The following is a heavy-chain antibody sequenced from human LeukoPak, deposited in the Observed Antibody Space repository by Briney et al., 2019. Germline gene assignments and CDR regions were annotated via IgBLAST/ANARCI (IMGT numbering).Heavy chain of an antibody. CDR1: GGSISTGDY. CDR2: IYYTGSI. J-gene: IGHJ4*02. V-gene: IGHV4-30-4*08. CDR3: ARGNLPLDY. D-gene: IGHD1-14*01. Sequence: PSETLYLTCTVSGGSISTGDYWSWIRQPPGKGLEWIGYIYYTGSIYYNPSLKSRVTISVDTSKNQFSLKLSSVTAADTAVYYCARGNLPLDYWGQGTLVTVSS.